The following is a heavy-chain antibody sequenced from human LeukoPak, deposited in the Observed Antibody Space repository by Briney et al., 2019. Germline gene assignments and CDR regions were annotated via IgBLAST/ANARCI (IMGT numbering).Heavy chain of an antibody. CDR1: GFTFSSYA. J-gene: IGHJ4*02. Sequence: PGGSLRLSCAASGFTFSSYAMHWVRQAPGKGLEWVAVISYDGSNKYYADSVKGRFTNSRDNSKNTLYLQMNSLRAEDTAVYYCATRGYSYGYAGFDYWGQGTLVTVSS. D-gene: IGHD5-18*01. CDR2: ISYDGSNK. V-gene: IGHV3-30*04. CDR3: ATRGYSYGYAGFDY.